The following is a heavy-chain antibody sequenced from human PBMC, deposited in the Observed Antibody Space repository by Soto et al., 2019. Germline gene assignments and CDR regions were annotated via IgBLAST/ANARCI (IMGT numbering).Heavy chain of an antibody. Sequence: QLQLQESGPGLVKPSETLSLTCTVSGGSISSSSYYWGWIRQPPGKGLEWIGSIYYSGSTYYNPSLKSRVTIAVDTSKNQFSLKLSSVTAADTAVYYCARHRSSSPQIIYYYYYGMDVWGQGTTVTVSS. V-gene: IGHV4-39*01. CDR2: IYYSGST. J-gene: IGHJ6*02. D-gene: IGHD6-6*01. CDR1: GGSISSSSYY. CDR3: ARHRSSSPQIIYYYYYGMDV.